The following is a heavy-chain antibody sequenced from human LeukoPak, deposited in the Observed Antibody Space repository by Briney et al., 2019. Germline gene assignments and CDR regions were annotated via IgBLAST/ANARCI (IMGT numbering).Heavy chain of an antibody. V-gene: IGHV1-2*02. Sequence: ASVKVSCKASGYTFTVYYMHWVRQAPGQGLEWMGWINPNSGGTNYAQKFQGRVTMTRDTSISTAYMELSRLRSDDTAVYYCARVPITMIVVVIREAFDIWGQGTMVTVSS. J-gene: IGHJ3*02. D-gene: IGHD3-22*01. CDR3: ARVPITMIVVVIREAFDI. CDR1: GYTFTVYY. CDR2: INPNSGGT.